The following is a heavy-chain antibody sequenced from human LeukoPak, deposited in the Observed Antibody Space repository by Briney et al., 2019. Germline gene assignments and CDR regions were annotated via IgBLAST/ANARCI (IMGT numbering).Heavy chain of an antibody. CDR2: IIPILGIA. J-gene: IGHJ4*02. D-gene: IGHD4-11*01. Sequence: ASVKVSCKASGGTFSSYTISWVRQAPGQGLEWMGRIIPILGIANYAQKFQGRVTITADKSTSTAYMELSSLRSEGTAVYYCARDAALTVTMAYYWGQGTLVTVSS. V-gene: IGHV1-69*04. CDR1: GGTFSSYT. CDR3: ARDAALTVTMAYY.